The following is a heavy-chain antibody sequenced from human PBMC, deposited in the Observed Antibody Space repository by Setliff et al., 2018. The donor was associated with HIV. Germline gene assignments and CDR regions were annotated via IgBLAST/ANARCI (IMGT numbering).Heavy chain of an antibody. J-gene: IGHJ4*02. CDR3: ARDRRDCSSTNCYTIYFDY. D-gene: IGHD2-2*02. CDR1: GFTFSSYA. V-gene: IGHV3-30*04. CDR2: ISYDGSNK. Sequence: GGSLRLSCAASGFTFSSYAMHWVRQAPDKGLEWVAVISYDGSNKYYADSVKGRFTISRDNSKNTLYLQMNSLRAEDTAVYYCARDRRDCSSTNCYTIYFDYWGQGTLVTVSS.